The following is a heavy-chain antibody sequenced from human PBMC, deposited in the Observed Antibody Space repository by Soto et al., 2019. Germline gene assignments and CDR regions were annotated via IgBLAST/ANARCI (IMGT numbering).Heavy chain of an antibody. J-gene: IGHJ4*02. CDR3: ARLNRDDILTGYYFDY. CDR1: GYSFTSYW. CDR2: IYPGDSDT. Sequence: GESLKISCKGSGYSFTSYWIGWVRQMPGKGLEWMGIIYPGDSDTRYSPSFQGQVTISADKSISTAYLQWSSLKASDTAMYYCARLNRDDILTGYYFDYWGQGTLVTVSS. V-gene: IGHV5-51*01. D-gene: IGHD3-9*01.